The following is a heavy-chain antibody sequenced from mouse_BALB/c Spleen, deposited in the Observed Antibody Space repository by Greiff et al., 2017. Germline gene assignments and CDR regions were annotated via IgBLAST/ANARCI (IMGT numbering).Heavy chain of an antibody. CDR1: GDSITSGY. D-gene: IGHD2-1*01. CDR2: ISYSGST. CDR3: ARGGNYDWYFDV. Sequence: VQLKQSGPSLVKPSQTLSLTCSVTGDSITSGYWNWIRKFPGNKLEYMGYISYSGSTYYNPSLKSRISITRDTSKNQYYLQLNSVTTEDSATYYCARGGNYDWYFDVWGAGTTVTVSS. J-gene: IGHJ1*01. V-gene: IGHV3-8*02.